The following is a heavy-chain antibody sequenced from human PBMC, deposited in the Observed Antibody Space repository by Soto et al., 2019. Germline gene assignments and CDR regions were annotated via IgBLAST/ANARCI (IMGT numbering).Heavy chain of an antibody. V-gene: IGHV3-21*01. CDR1: GFTFSSYS. CDR3: ARGGQLERRNKESEAPKPYYYYGMDV. D-gene: IGHD1-1*01. CDR2: ISRSSSYI. J-gene: IGHJ6*02. Sequence: GGSLRLSCAASGFTFSSYSMNWVRQAPGKGLEWVSSISRSSSYIYYADSVKGRFTISRDNAKNSLYLQMNSLRAEDTAVYYCARGGQLERRNKESEAPKPYYYYGMDVWGQGTTVTVSS.